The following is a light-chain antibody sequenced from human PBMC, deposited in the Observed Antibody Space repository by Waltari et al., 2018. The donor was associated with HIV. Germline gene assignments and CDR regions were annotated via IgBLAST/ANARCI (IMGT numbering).Light chain of an antibody. CDR3: QQYGSWPLT. V-gene: IGKV3-15*01. J-gene: IGKJ4*01. CDR2: SAS. Sequence: EIVLTQSPATLYVSPGERTILSCRASQSVSNNLARYKQKPGQVPRLLIHSASTRATGIPARFSGGGSGTDFTLTITSLQSEDSGFYYCQQYGSWPLTFGGGTKVEIK. CDR1: QSVSNN.